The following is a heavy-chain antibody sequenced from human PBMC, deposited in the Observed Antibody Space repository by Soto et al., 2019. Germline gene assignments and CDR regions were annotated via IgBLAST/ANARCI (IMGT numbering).Heavy chain of an antibody. CDR2: ISAYNGNT. Sequence: GASVKVSCKASGHIFTTYGINWVRQAPGQGLEWLGWISAYNGNTNYAQKLQGRVTMTTDTSTSTAYMELRSLRSDDTAVYYCARDAVAGQNWFDPWGQGTLVTVSS. V-gene: IGHV1-18*01. J-gene: IGHJ5*02. CDR3: ARDAVAGQNWFDP. D-gene: IGHD6-19*01. CDR1: GHIFTTYG.